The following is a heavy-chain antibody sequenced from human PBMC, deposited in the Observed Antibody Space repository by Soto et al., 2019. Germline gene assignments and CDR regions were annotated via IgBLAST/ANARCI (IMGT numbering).Heavy chain of an antibody. J-gene: IGHJ4*02. D-gene: IGHD6-19*01. CDR1: GGSIRSRSYY. V-gene: IGHV4-39*01. CDR2: IFYSGTT. Sequence: QLQLQESGPGLLKPSETLSLTCTVSGGSIRSRSYYWAWIRQPPRKGLEWLVSIFYSGTTYYNPSLKRRVTISIDTSKSQFSLKLSSVSAADTAVYYCARRLHAGILVAGQLGYWGQETLVTVSS. CDR3: ARRLHAGILVAGQLGY.